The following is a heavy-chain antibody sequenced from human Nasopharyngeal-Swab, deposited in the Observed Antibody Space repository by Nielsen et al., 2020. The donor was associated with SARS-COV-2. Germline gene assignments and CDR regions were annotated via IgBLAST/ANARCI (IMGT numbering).Heavy chain of an antibody. V-gene: IGHV4-34*01. J-gene: IGHJ6*03. Sequence: WIRQPPGKGLEWIGEINHSGSTNYNPSLKSRVTISVDTSKNQFSLKLSSVTAADTAVYYCARSHGYYDYVWGSYRHNYYYYYMDVWGKGTTVTVSS. CDR3: ARSHGYYDYVWGSYRHNYYYYYMDV. D-gene: IGHD3-16*02. CDR2: INHSGST.